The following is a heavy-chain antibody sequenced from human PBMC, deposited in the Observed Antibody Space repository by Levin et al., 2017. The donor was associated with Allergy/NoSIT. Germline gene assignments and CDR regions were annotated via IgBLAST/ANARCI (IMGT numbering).Heavy chain of an antibody. Sequence: ASVKVSCVVSGLTFSTNGMTWVRQAPGKGLEWVSSISRTGSRTYYADSVKGRFTISRDNSKNTVSLQMNSLTAGDAATYHCATGYSSSYYSFVYWGQGILVTVSS. CDR1: GLTFSTNG. CDR2: ISRTGSRT. CDR3: ATGYSSSYYSFVY. D-gene: IGHD3-22*01. V-gene: IGHV3-23*01. J-gene: IGHJ4*02.